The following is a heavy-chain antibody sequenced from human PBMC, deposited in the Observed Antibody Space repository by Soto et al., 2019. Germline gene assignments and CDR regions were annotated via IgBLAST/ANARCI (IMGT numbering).Heavy chain of an antibody. CDR2: IYPVNSDT. Sequence: GESLKLSSNAAGYRFTHSWFSLALQTASRVLESMGIIYPVNSDTRYSPSFEGQLTISPDKSIRTAYLQWSSLKASDTAIYYCARRVVAASRPGMDVWGPGTTVTVSS. D-gene: IGHD2-15*01. CDR1: GYRFTHSW. CDR3: ARRVVAASRPGMDV. V-gene: IGHV5-51*01. J-gene: IGHJ6*02.